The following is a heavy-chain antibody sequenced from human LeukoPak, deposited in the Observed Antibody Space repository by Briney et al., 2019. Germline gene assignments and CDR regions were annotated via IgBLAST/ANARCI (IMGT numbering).Heavy chain of an antibody. D-gene: IGHD2-2*01. V-gene: IGHV1-2*02. J-gene: IGHJ5*02. CDR2: INPNSGGT. CDR3: ARVVVVPAAMSRYNWFDP. CDR1: GYTFTGYY. Sequence: ASVKVSCKASGYTFTGYYMHWVRQAPGQGLEWMGWINPNSGGTNYAQKFQGRVTMTRDTSISTAYMELSRLRFDDTAVYYCARVVVVPAAMSRYNWFDPWGQGTLVTVSS.